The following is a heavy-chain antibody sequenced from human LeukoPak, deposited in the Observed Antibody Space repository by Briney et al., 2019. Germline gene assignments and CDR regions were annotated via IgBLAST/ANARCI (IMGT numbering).Heavy chain of an antibody. V-gene: IGHV1-69*02. Sequence: ASVKVSCKASGGTFSSYTISWVRQAPGQGLEWMGRIIPILGIANYAQKFQGRVTITADKSTSTAYMELSSLRSEDTAVYYCARSSLSGMVRGNWYFDLWGRGTLVTVSS. CDR1: GGTFSSYT. CDR2: IIPILGIA. CDR3: ARSSLSGMVRGNWYFDL. D-gene: IGHD3-10*01. J-gene: IGHJ2*01.